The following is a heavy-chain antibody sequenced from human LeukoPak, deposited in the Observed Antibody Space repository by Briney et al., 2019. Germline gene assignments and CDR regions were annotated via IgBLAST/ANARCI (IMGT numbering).Heavy chain of an antibody. CDR2: IIPIFGTA. Sequence: SVKVSCKASGGTFSSYAISWVRQAPGQGLEWMGGIIPIFGTANYAQKFQGRVTISADESTSTAYMELSSLRSEDTAVYFCARQSSGYFGSDYWGQGTLVTVSS. J-gene: IGHJ4*02. D-gene: IGHD3-10*01. CDR3: ARQSSGYFGSDY. CDR1: GGTFSSYA. V-gene: IGHV1-69*13.